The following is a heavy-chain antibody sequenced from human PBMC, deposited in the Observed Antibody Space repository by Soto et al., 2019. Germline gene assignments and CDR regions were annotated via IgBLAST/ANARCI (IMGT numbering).Heavy chain of an antibody. CDR2: IKEDGSQK. CDR3: ARETPKGSAAPFDS. D-gene: IGHD6-13*01. Sequence: GESLKISSAASGFKFSDYWVSWVRQAPGKGPKCVANIKEDGSQKYYVDSVKGRFTTSRDKDKNSLYLQMVSLRVEDTAVYYCARETPKGSAAPFDSLGQGTLVTVSA. CDR1: GFKFSDYW. V-gene: IGHV3-7*01. J-gene: IGHJ4*02.